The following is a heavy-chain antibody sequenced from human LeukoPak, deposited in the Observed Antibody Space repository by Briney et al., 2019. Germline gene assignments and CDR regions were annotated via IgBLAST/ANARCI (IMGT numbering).Heavy chain of an antibody. CDR3: ARDYHRYCSGGSCSNGDY. J-gene: IGHJ4*02. V-gene: IGHV1-18*01. Sequence: ASVKVSCKASGYTFTSYGISWVRQAPGQGLEWMGWISAYNGNTNYAQKLQGRVTMTTDTSTSTAYMELRSLRSDDTAVYYCARDYHRYCSGGSCSNGDYWGQGTLVTVSS. D-gene: IGHD2-15*01. CDR2: ISAYNGNT. CDR1: GYTFTSYG.